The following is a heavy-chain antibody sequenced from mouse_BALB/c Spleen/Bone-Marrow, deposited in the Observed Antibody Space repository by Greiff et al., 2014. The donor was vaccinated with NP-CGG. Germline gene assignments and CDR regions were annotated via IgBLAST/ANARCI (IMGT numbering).Heavy chain of an antibody. Sequence: EVMLVESGAELVKPGASVKLSCTASGFNIKDTYMHWVKQRPEQGLEWIGRIDPANGNTKYDPKFQGKATITADTSSNTAYLQLGCLPPEGTAVEYCAGWGSLGRGSFDFWGAGTPVTVSA. D-gene: IGHD4-1*01. CDR2: IDPANGNT. CDR1: GFNIKDTY. J-gene: IGHJ1*01. V-gene: IGHV14-3*02. CDR3: AGWGSLGRGSFDF.